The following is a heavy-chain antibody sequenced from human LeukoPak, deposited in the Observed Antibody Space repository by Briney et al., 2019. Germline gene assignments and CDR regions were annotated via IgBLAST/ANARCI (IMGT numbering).Heavy chain of an antibody. Sequence: GGSLRLSCAASGFTVSSNYMSWVRQAPGKGLEWVSVIYSGGSTYYADSVKGRFTISRDNSKNTLYLQMNSLRAEDTAVYYCAKDFTVGAADGFDIWDQGTMVTVSS. J-gene: IGHJ3*02. CDR1: GFTVSSNY. V-gene: IGHV3-53*01. D-gene: IGHD1-26*01. CDR2: IYSGGST. CDR3: AKDFTVGAADGFDI.